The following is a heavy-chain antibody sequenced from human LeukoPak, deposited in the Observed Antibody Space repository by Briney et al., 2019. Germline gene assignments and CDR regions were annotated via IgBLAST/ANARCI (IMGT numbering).Heavy chain of an antibody. J-gene: IGHJ6*02. CDR2: IWHDVSQE. Sequence: GRSLRLSCAASRFTLSNYVMYWVRQAPGKGLEWVAVIWHDVSQEYYADSVKGRFTISRDNSKNTVYLQMNSLRADDTALYYCTRRVAVTISYGMDVWGQGTTVTVSS. CDR3: TRRVAVTISYGMDV. D-gene: IGHD6-19*01. CDR1: RFTLSNYV. V-gene: IGHV3-33*01.